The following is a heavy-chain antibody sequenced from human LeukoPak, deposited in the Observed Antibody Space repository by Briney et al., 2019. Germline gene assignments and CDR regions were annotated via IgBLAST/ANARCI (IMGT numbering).Heavy chain of an antibody. Sequence: SETLSLTCTDSGGSISSSTYYWGWIRQPPGRGLEWIGSIYYSGSTYYNPSLKSRVTISVDTSKNQFSLKLSSVTAADTAVYYCARAWQQLPHFDYWGQGTVVTVSS. J-gene: IGHJ4*02. CDR2: IYYSGST. CDR3: ARAWQQLPHFDY. D-gene: IGHD6-13*01. CDR1: GGSISSSTYY. V-gene: IGHV4-39*01.